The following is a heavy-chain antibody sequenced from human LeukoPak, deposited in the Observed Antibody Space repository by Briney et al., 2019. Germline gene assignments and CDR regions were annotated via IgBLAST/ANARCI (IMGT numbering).Heavy chain of an antibody. CDR2: IYHPGST. Sequence: SETLSLTCTISGGSVSDYYWSWIRQSPGKGLEWIGYIYHPGSTSYSPSLQSLVTISADTSQNQFSLKLSSVTAADTAVYYCASRKLGNDYWGQGTLVTVSS. V-gene: IGHV4-59*02. CDR1: GGSVSDYY. CDR3: ASRKLGNDY. D-gene: IGHD7-27*01. J-gene: IGHJ4*02.